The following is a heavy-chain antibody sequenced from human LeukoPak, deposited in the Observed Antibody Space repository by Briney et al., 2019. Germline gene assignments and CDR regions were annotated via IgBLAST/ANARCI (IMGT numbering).Heavy chain of an antibody. CDR2: ISSSTA. CDR3: AREGGRGSSSSDYFDS. CDR1: GFTFRSYT. V-gene: IGHV3-21*01. Sequence: GGSLRLSCAASGFTFRSYTMNWVRQAPGKGLEWVSSISSSTALLRRLTEGRFTISRDNAGNSLFLQMGSLRAEDTAVYYCAREGGRGSSSSDYFDSWGQGTLVTVSS. D-gene: IGHD6-6*01. J-gene: IGHJ4*02.